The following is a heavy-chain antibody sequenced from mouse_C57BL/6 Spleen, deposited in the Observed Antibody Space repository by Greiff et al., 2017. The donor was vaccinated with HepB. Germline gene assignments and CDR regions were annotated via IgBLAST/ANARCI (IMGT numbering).Heavy chain of an antibody. Sequence: VQLKESGPGLVQPSQSLSITCTVSGFSLTSYGVHWVRQSPGKGLEWLGVIWSGGSTDYNAAFISRLSISKDNSKSQVFFKMNSLQADDTAIYYCATPYYYGSSFLFAYWGQGTLVTVSA. D-gene: IGHD1-1*01. J-gene: IGHJ3*01. CDR2: IWSGGST. V-gene: IGHV2-2*01. CDR1: GFSLTSYG. CDR3: ATPYYYGSSFLFAY.